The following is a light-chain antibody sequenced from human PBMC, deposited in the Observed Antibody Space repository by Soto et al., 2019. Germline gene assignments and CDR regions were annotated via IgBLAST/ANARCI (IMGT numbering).Light chain of an antibody. CDR2: EDS. CDR3: QVWDSSSDRAV. J-gene: IGLJ7*01. V-gene: IGLV3-21*02. Sequence: SYELTQPPSVSAAPGQTAKLTCGGNNIESRSVHWYQQKPGQAPVLGVYEDSDRPSGIPERFSGGNSGNTATLTISRVEAGDEADYYCQVWDSSSDRAVFGGGTQLTVL. CDR1: NIESRS.